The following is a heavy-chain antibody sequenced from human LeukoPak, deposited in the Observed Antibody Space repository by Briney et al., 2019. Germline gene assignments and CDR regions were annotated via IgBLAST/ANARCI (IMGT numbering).Heavy chain of an antibody. CDR3: ARVEYDSSGYYFSY. J-gene: IGHJ4*02. CDR1: GFTFSSYD. CDR2: IGTAGDT. V-gene: IGHV3-13*01. Sequence: GGSLRLSCAASGFTFSSYDMHWVRQATGKGLEWVSAIGTAGDTYYPGSVKGRFTISRENAKNSLYLRMNSLRAGDTAVYYCARVEYDSSGYYFSYWGQGTLVTVSS. D-gene: IGHD3-22*01.